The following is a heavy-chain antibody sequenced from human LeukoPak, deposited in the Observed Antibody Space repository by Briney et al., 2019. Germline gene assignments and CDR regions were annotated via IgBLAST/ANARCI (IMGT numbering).Heavy chain of an antibody. Sequence: GGSLRLSCAVSGITLSNYGMSWVRQAPGKGLEWVAGISDSGGRTNYADSVKGRFTISRDNPKNTLYLQMNTLRAEDTAVYFCAKRGVVIRVILVGFHREAYYFDSWGQGALVTVCS. CDR1: GITLSNYG. CDR2: ISDSGGRT. CDR3: AKRGVVIRVILVGFHREAYYFDS. V-gene: IGHV3-23*01. D-gene: IGHD3-22*01. J-gene: IGHJ4*02.